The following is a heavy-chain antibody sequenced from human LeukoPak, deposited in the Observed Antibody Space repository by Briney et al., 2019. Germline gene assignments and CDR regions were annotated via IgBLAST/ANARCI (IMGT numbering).Heavy chain of an antibody. CDR3: AGTSSGSYSRYYMDV. V-gene: IGHV1-2*02. CDR2: INPNSGGT. D-gene: IGHD1-26*01. J-gene: IGHJ6*03. Sequence: ASVKVSCKASGYTFTGYYIHWVRQAPGQGLEWMGWINPNSGGTNYAQKFQGRVTMTRDTSISTAYMELSRLRSDDTAVYYCAGTSSGSYSRYYMDVWGKGTTVTVSS. CDR1: GYTFTGYY.